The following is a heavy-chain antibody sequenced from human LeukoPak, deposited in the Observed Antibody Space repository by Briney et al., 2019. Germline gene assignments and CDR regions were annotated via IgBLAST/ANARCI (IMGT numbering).Heavy chain of an antibody. Sequence: GGSLRLSCAASGFTVITNDMTWVRRAPGKGLEWVSVLYSDGNTKYADSVQGRFTIPRDNSKNTLYLEMNSLSPDDTAVYYCARGVEPLAANTLAYWGQGTLVTVSS. J-gene: IGHJ4*02. CDR1: GFTVITND. CDR2: LYSDGNT. CDR3: ARGVEPLAANTLAY. V-gene: IGHV3-53*01. D-gene: IGHD1-14*01.